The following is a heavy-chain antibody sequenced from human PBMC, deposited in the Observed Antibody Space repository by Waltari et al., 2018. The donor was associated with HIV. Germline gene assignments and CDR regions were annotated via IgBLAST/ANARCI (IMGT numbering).Heavy chain of an antibody. CDR1: GGSISSGSYY. CDR2: IYTSGST. CDR3: ARVSTVVTPYFDL. V-gene: IGHV4-61*02. J-gene: IGHJ2*01. D-gene: IGHD4-17*01. Sequence: QVQLQESGPGLVKPSQTLSLTCTVSGGSISSGSYYWSWIWQPAGKGLEWIGRIYTSGSTNYNPSLKSRVTISVDTSKNQFSLKLSSVTAADTAVYYCARVSTVVTPYFDLWGRGTLVTVSS.